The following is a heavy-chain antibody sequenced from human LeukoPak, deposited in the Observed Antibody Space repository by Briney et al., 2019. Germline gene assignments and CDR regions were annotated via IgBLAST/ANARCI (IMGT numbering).Heavy chain of an antibody. J-gene: IGHJ5*02. CDR3: ARYHQPSGPNWLDR. D-gene: IGHD2-15*01. Sequence: SETLSLTCTVSGGSISTYFWTWIRQFPGKGLEWVGYIYYTGTTSYNPSLKSRVTISVDTSKNQFSLSLSSVTAADTAVYYCARYHQPSGPNWLDRWGQGTLVTVSS. CDR2: IYYTGTT. CDR1: GGSISTYF. V-gene: IGHV4-59*01.